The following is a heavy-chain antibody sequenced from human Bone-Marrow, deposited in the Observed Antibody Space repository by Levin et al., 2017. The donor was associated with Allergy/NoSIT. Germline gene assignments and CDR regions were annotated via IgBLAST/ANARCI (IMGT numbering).Heavy chain of an antibody. D-gene: IGHD1-1*01. J-gene: IGHJ4*02. V-gene: IGHV3-15*04. CDR3: ATDWQRDTYFFDH. CDR2: IESKTEGGTT. Sequence: PGGSLRLTCVASGITFTNTRMTWVRQAPGKGLEWVGRIESKTEGGTTDLAAPVRGRFTISRDDSKSTLSLQMNSLQTEDTAVYYCATDWQRDTYFFDHWGQGTAVTVSS. CDR1: GITFTNTR.